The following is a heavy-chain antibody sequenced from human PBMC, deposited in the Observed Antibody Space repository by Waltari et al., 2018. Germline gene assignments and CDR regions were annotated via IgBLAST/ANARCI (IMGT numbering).Heavy chain of an antibody. D-gene: IGHD3-22*01. J-gene: IGHJ4*03. CDR2: IYYSGST. CDR3: ARHVLGPYYNTILPPNY. Sequence: QLQLQESGPGLVNPSETLSLTCTVSGGPLSSSCYYWGWIRQPPGKGLGWVGSIYYSGSTYYNPSLNSRVTISVDTSKNQFSLKLSSLTAADTAVYFCARHVLGPYYNTILPPNYWGQGTLVTVSS. CDR1: GGPLSSSCYY. V-gene: IGHV4-39*01.